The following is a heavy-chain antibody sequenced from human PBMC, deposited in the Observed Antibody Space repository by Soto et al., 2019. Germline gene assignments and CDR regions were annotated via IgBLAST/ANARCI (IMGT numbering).Heavy chain of an antibody. Sequence: SETLSLTCTVSGGSIGSYYWSWIRQPPGKGLEWIGYISYSGSTNYNPSLKSRVTISVDTSKRQFSLKLSSVTAADTAVYYCARSLNSYYESGGTGYFQPWGQGTLVTVSS. CDR1: GGSIGSYY. CDR3: ARSLNSYYESGGTGYFQP. V-gene: IGHV4-59*01. J-gene: IGHJ1*01. D-gene: IGHD3-22*01. CDR2: ISYSGST.